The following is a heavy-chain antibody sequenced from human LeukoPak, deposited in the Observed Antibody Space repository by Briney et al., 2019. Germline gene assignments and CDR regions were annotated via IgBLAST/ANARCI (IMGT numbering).Heavy chain of an antibody. V-gene: IGHV4-38-2*02. CDR2: IYHSGST. Sequence: SETLSLTCTVSGYSISSGYYWGWIRQPPGKGLEWIGSIYHSGSTYYNPSLKSRVTISVDTSKNQFSLKLSSVTAADTAVYYCAREKSSSGWYPPPYYFDYWGQGTLVTVSS. CDR3: AREKSSSGWYPPPYYFDY. D-gene: IGHD6-19*01. J-gene: IGHJ4*02. CDR1: GYSISSGYY.